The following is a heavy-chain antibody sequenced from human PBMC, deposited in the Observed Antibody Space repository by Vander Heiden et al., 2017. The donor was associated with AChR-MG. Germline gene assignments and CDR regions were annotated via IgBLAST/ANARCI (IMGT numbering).Heavy chain of an antibody. D-gene: IGHD3-10*01. CDR3: AKDRYGSGSYPLIDY. CDR1: GLTFSGYG. Sequence: QVQLVESGGGVVQPGRSLRLSCAPSGLTFSGYGMHWVRQAPGKGLEWVAVISYDGSNKYYADSVKGRFTISRDNSKNTLYLQMNSLRAEDTAVYYCAKDRYGSGSYPLIDYWGQGTLVTVSS. J-gene: IGHJ4*02. CDR2: ISYDGSNK. V-gene: IGHV3-30*18.